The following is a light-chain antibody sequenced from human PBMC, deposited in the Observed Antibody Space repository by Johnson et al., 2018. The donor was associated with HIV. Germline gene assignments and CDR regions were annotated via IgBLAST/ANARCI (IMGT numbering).Light chain of an antibody. CDR2: ENN. CDR1: SSNIGNNY. V-gene: IGLV1-51*02. CDR3: GTWDSSLSLLYV. J-gene: IGLJ1*01. Sequence: QSVLTQPPSVSAAPGQKVAISCSGSSSNIGNNYVSWYQQLPGTAPKLLIYENNKRPTGIPDRFYGSKSGTSATLGITGLQTGDEADYYCGTWDSSLSLLYVFGTGTKVTVL.